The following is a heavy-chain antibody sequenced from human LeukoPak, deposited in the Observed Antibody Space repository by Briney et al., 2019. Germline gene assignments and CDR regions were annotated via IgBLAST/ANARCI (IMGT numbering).Heavy chain of an antibody. J-gene: IGHJ4*02. Sequence: SETLSLTCTVSGGSISSSSYYWGWIRQPPGKGLEWIGEINHSGSTNYNPSLRSRVTISVDTSENQFSLKLSSVTAADTAVYYCASRLSYYDSSYFDYWGQGTLVTVSS. CDR3: ASRLSYYDSSYFDY. CDR2: INHSGST. V-gene: IGHV4-39*07. D-gene: IGHD3-22*01. CDR1: GGSISSSSYY.